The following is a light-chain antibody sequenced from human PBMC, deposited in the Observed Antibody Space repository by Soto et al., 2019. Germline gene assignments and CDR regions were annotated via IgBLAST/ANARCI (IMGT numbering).Light chain of an antibody. CDR2: GNS. CDR3: QAYDSSLSGVV. CDR1: SSNIGASYD. V-gene: IGLV1-40*01. J-gene: IGLJ2*01. Sequence: QSVLTQPPAVSGAPGQRVTISCTGSSSNIGASYDVHWYQHLPGTAPKLLICGNSNRPSGVPDRFSGSKSGTSASLAITGLQAEDEADYYCQAYDSSLSGVVFGGGTKLTVL.